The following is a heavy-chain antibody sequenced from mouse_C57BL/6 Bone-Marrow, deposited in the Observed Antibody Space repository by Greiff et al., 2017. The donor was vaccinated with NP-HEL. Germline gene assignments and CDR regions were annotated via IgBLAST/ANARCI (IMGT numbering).Heavy chain of an antibody. CDR3: ARGAYSQYAMDY. D-gene: IGHD2-12*01. CDR1: GYTFTSYW. Sequence: QVQLQQPGAELVKPGASVKLSCKASGYTFTSYWMQWVKQRPGPGLEWIGEIDPSDSYTNYNQKFKGKATLTVDTSSSTAYMQLSSLTSEDSAVYYCARGAYSQYAMDYWGQGTSVTVSS. J-gene: IGHJ4*01. V-gene: IGHV1-50*01. CDR2: IDPSDSYT.